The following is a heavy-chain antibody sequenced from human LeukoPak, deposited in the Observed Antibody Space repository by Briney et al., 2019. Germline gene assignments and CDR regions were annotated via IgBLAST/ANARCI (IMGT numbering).Heavy chain of an antibody. CDR2: IYYSGST. Sequence: SETLSLTCTVSGGSISSYYWSWLRQPPGKGLEWIGYIYYSGSTNYNPSLKSRVTISVDTSKNQFSLKLSSVTAADTAVYYCARDLGIVASYGMDVWGQGTTVTVSS. CDR3: ARDLGIVASYGMDV. J-gene: IGHJ6*02. D-gene: IGHD1-26*01. CDR1: GGSISSYY. V-gene: IGHV4-59*01.